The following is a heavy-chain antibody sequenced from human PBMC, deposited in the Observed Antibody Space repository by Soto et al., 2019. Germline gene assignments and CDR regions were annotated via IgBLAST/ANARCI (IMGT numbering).Heavy chain of an antibody. V-gene: IGHV1-8*01. CDR3: ARETTTEGGYYMDV. CDR1: GYTFTSYD. D-gene: IGHD4-4*01. J-gene: IGHJ6*03. Sequence: ASVKVSCKASGYTFTSYDINWVRQATGQGLEWMGWMNPNSGNTGYAQKFQGRVTMTRNTSISTAYMELSSLRSEDTAVYYCARETTTEGGYYMDVWGKGTTVTVSS. CDR2: MNPNSGNT.